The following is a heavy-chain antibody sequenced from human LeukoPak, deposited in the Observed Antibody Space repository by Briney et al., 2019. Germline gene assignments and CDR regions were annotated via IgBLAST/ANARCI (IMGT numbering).Heavy chain of an antibody. V-gene: IGHV1-24*01. D-gene: IGHD2-15*01. CDR2: FDPEDGET. Sequence: ASVKVSCKVSGYTLTELSMHWVRQAPGKGLEWMGGFDPEDGETIYAQKFQGRVTMTEDTSTDTAYMELSSLRSEDTAVYYCATVRGYCSGGSCYGGNWFDPWGQGTLVTVSS. CDR1: GYTLTELS. J-gene: IGHJ5*02. CDR3: ATVRGYCSGGSCYGGNWFDP.